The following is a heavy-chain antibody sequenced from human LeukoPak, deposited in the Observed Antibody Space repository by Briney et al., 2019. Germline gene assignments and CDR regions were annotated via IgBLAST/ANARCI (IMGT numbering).Heavy chain of an antibody. J-gene: IGHJ4*02. Sequence: ASVKVSCKVSRYTLTELSMHWVRQAPGKGLEWMGGFDPGDGETIYAQKFHGRVTMTEDTSTDTAYMELSSLRSEDTAVYYCATGKYSSSWEGLLDYWGQGTLVTVSS. D-gene: IGHD6-13*01. V-gene: IGHV1-24*01. CDR2: FDPGDGET. CDR3: ATGKYSSSWEGLLDY. CDR1: RYTLTELS.